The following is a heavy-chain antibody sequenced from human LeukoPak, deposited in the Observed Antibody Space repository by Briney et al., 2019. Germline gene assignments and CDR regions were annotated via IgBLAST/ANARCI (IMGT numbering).Heavy chain of an antibody. CDR3: ARDSCSGPHYYYMDV. V-gene: IGHV4-4*07. J-gene: IGHJ6*03. CDR1: GGSISSYY. CDR2: IYTSGST. D-gene: IGHD2-15*01. Sequence: SETLSLTCTVSGGSISSYYWSWIRQPAGKGLEWIGRIYTSGSTIYNPSLKSRVTMSVDTSKNQFSLKLSSVTAADTAVYYCARDSCSGPHYYYMDVWGKGTTVTVSS.